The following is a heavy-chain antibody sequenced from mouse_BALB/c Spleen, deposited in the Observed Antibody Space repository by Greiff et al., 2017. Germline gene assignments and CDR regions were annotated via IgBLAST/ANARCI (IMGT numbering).Heavy chain of an antibody. Sequence: VQRVESGPGLVAPSQSLSITCTVSGFSLTGYGVNWVRQPPGKGLEWLGMIWGDGSTDYNSALKSRLSISKDNSKSQVFLKMNSLQTDDTARYYCARSYYDYDVGAMDYWGQGTSVTVSS. CDR3: ARSYYDYDVGAMDY. V-gene: IGHV2-6-7*01. CDR1: GFSLTGYG. J-gene: IGHJ4*01. D-gene: IGHD2-4*01. CDR2: IWGDGST.